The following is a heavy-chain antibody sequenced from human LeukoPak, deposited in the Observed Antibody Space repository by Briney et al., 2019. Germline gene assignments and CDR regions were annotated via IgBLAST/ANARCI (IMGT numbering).Heavy chain of an antibody. CDR2: ISYDGSNK. Sequence: GGSLRLSCAASGFTFSSYAMHWVRQAPGKGPEWVAVISYDGSNKYYADSVKGRFTISRDNSKNTLYLQMNSLRAEDTAVYYCARDQDSSGWIDYWGQGTLVTVSS. CDR1: GFTFSSYA. D-gene: IGHD6-19*01. CDR3: ARDQDSSGWIDY. J-gene: IGHJ4*02. V-gene: IGHV3-30*04.